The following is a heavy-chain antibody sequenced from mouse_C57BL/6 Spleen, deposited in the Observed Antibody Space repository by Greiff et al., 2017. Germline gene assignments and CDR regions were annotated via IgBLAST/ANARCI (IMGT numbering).Heavy chain of an antibody. J-gene: IGHJ2*01. V-gene: IGHV1-53*01. Sequence: QVQLQQPGTELVKPGASVKLSCKASGYTFTGYWMHWVKQRPGQGLEWIGNINPSNGGTNYNEKFKSKATLTVDKSTSTAYMQLSSLTSADSAVXYCARSRVYYGNSALFDYWGKGTTLTVSS. D-gene: IGHD2-1*01. CDR1: GYTFTGYW. CDR2: INPSNGGT. CDR3: ARSRVYYGNSALFDY.